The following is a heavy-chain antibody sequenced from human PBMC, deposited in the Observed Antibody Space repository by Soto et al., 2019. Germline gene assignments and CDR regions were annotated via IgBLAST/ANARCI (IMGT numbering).Heavy chain of an antibody. CDR1: GFTFSNYA. V-gene: IGHV3-23*01. J-gene: IGHJ4*02. D-gene: IGHD1-1*01. Sequence: GGSLRLSCAASGFTFSNYAMSWVRQAPGKGLEWVSAIGHSGDDTNYADSVKGRFTISRDNSKNTLYLQMNSLRAEDTAVYYCAKDWPGTRTPGRDCWGQGTPVTVSS. CDR3: AKDWPGTRTPGRDC. CDR2: IGHSGDDT.